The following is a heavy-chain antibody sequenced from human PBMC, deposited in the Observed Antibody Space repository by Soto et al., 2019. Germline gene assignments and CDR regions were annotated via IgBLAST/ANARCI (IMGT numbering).Heavy chain of an antibody. CDR1: GGSISSYY. CDR2: IYYSGST. CDR3: ARRRRGYSGYDYDFDY. J-gene: IGHJ4*02. Sequence: ETLSLTCTVSGGSISSYYWSWIRQPPGKGLEWIGYIYYSGSTNYNPSLKSRVTISVDTSKNQFSLKLSSVTAADTAVYYCARRRRGYSGYDYDFDYWGQGTLVTVSS. D-gene: IGHD5-12*01. V-gene: IGHV4-59*08.